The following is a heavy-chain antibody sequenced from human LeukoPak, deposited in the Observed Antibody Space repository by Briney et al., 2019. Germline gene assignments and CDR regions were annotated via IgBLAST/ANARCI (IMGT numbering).Heavy chain of an antibody. CDR2: LSGSGDTT. Sequence: PGGSLRLSCAASGFTFSSYAMSWVRQAPGKGLEWVSSLSGSGDTTYYADSVKGRFTISRDNSKNTLYLQMNSLRAEDTAVYYCAKVENYDSSGYLHWGQGTLVTVSS. J-gene: IGHJ4*02. CDR3: AKVENYDSSGYLH. V-gene: IGHV3-23*01. CDR1: GFTFSSYA. D-gene: IGHD3-22*01.